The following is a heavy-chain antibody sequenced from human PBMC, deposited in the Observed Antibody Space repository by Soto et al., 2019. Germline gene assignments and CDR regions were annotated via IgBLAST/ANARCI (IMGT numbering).Heavy chain of an antibody. J-gene: IGHJ4*02. CDR1: GYSFTSYW. Sequence: GESLKISCKGSGYSFTSYWIGWVRQMPGKGLEWMGIIYPGDSDTRYSPSFQDQVTISADKSISTAYLQWSSLKASDTAMYYCARRTVATIPYCSGGSCYYAYFDYWGQGTLVTVSS. V-gene: IGHV5-51*01. D-gene: IGHD2-15*01. CDR2: IYPGDSDT. CDR3: ARRTVATIPYCSGGSCYYAYFDY.